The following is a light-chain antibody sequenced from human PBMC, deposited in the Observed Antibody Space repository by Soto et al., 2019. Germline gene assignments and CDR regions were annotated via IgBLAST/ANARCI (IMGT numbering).Light chain of an antibody. Sequence: QSVLTQSPSASASPGHSVKLTCTRSSGHSSYAIAWHQQQPEKGPRYLMKLNSDGSHSKGDGIPDRFSGSSSGAERYLTISSLQSEDEADYYCQTWGTGIHWVFGGGTKLTVL. V-gene: IGLV4-69*01. J-gene: IGLJ3*02. CDR1: SGHSSYA. CDR3: QTWGTGIHWV. CDR2: LNSDGSH.